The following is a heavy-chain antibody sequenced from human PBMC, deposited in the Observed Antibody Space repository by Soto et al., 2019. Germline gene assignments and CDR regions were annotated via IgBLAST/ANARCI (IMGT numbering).Heavy chain of an antibody. V-gene: IGHV3-23*01. Sequence: EVQLLESGGGLVQPGGSLRLSCTASEVTFRKYAMSWIRQAPGKGLEWVSAIAGDDSNINYADSVRGRFTISRDNPRNALYLQMNSLRADDTAFYSCAQDGILGTGMLDWFDPWGQGTLVTVTS. J-gene: IGHJ5*02. CDR3: AQDGILGTGMLDWFDP. D-gene: IGHD1-1*01. CDR1: EVTFRKYA. CDR2: IAGDDSNI.